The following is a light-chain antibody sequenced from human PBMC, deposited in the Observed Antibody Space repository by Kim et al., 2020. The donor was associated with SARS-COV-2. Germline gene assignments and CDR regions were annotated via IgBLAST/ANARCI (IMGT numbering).Light chain of an antibody. CDR1: NSNIGGNA. V-gene: IGLV1-44*01. CDR3: ATWDDSLNGVV. Sequence: GQRVAISCSGSNSNIGGNAVNWYQHLPGTAPKLLIYANDKRPSGVPDRFSGSKSGTSASLAISGLQSDDESVYYCATWDDSLNGVVFGGGTQLTVL. J-gene: IGLJ2*01. CDR2: AND.